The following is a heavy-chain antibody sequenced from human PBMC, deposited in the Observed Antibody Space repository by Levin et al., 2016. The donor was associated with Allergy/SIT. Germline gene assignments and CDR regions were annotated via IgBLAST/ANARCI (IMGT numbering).Heavy chain of an antibody. CDR2: IYTSGST. CDR3: ARDGLDCSSTSCFYYMDV. V-gene: IGHV4-61*02. CDR1: GGSISSGSYY. J-gene: IGHJ6*03. Sequence: SETLSLTCTVSGGSISSGSYYWSWIRQPAGKGLEWIGRIYTSGSTNYNTSLKSRVTISVDTSKNQFSLKLSSVTAADTAVYYCARDGLDCSSTSCFYYMDVWGKGTTVTVSS. D-gene: IGHD2-2*01.